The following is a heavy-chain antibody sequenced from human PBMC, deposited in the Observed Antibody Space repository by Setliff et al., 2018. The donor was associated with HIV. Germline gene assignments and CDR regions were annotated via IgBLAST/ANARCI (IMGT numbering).Heavy chain of an antibody. J-gene: IGHJ1*01. CDR1: GYTLTELS. V-gene: IGHV1-24*01. Sequence: ASEKMACKVSGYTLTELSIHWVRQAPGKGLEWMANFDPEDGETFYAKKFQGRLTMTVDTSTDPAYMELSSLRSDETAMYYCATDPGYSSTWYSESFQHWGQGTVVTVSS. D-gene: IGHD6-13*01. CDR3: ATDPGYSSTWYSESFQH. CDR2: FDPEDGET.